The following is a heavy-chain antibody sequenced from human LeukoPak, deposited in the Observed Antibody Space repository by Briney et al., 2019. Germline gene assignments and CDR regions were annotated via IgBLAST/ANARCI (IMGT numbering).Heavy chain of an antibody. Sequence: SETLSLTCTVSGGSISSYYWSWIRQPAGKGLEWIGRIYTSGSTNYNPSLKSRVTMSVDTSKNQFSLKLSSVTAAGTAVYYCARGGGYCGGDCYRRKGYFDYWGQGTLVTVSS. CDR1: GGSISSYY. V-gene: IGHV4-4*07. J-gene: IGHJ4*02. D-gene: IGHD2-21*02. CDR2: IYTSGST. CDR3: ARGGGYCGGDCYRRKGYFDY.